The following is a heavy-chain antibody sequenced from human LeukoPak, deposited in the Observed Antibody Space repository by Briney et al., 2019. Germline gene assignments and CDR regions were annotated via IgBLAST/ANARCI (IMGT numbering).Heavy chain of an antibody. V-gene: IGHV3-30*18. CDR1: GFTFSSYG. Sequence: GGSLRLSCTTTGFTFSSYGMHWVRQAPGKGLEWVAVISYDGSGTHSAESVKGRFTISRDNSKNTPYLQMNNLRAEDTAVYYCAKYLTGGNYYRDFWGQGTRVTVSS. J-gene: IGHJ4*02. CDR2: ISYDGSGT. D-gene: IGHD1-26*01. CDR3: AKYLTGGNYYRDF.